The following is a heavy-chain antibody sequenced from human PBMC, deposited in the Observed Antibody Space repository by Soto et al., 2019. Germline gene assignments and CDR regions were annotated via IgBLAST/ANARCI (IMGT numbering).Heavy chain of an antibody. D-gene: IGHD7-27*01. Sequence: QVQLQQWGAGLLKPSETLSLTCAVYGGSFSGYYWNWIRQPPGKGLEWIGEINHSGCTNYNPSLKRRVTLSVDTSKNQLSQKLSAVTAADTAVYYCARGWGRIFDYWGQGTLFTVSS. V-gene: IGHV4-34*01. CDR2: INHSGCT. J-gene: IGHJ4*02. CDR3: ARGWGRIFDY. CDR1: GGSFSGYY.